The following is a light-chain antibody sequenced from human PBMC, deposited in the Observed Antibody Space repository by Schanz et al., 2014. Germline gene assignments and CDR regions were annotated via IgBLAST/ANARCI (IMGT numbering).Light chain of an antibody. CDR1: TSNIGKYP. V-gene: IGLV1-44*01. CDR3: AAWDDTLEGV. J-gene: IGLJ3*02. CDR2: SSR. Sequence: QSVLTQPPSASGTPGQRVTISCSGSTSNIGKYPVNWYQHLPGTAPKLLIYSSRERPSGVPARFSGSKSGTSASLAISGLQSEDEGHYYCAAWDDTLEGVFGGGTKLTVL.